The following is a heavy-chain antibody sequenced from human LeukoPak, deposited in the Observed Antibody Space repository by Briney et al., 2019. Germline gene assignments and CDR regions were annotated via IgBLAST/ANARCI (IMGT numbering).Heavy chain of an antibody. D-gene: IGHD3-16*02. V-gene: IGHV4-39*01. CDR3: ASKRRVVIPDY. Sequence: PSETLSLTCTVSGGSISSSSYYWGWIRQPPGKGLEWIGSIYYSGSTYYNPSLKSRVTISVDTSKNQFSLKLSSVTAAGTAVYYCASKRRVVIPDYWGQGTLVTVSS. CDR2: IYYSGST. CDR1: GGSISSSSYY. J-gene: IGHJ4*02.